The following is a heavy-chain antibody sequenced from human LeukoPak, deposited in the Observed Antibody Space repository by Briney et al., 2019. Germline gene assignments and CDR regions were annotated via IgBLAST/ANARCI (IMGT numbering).Heavy chain of an antibody. CDR3: ARLVEQPYYYYYMDV. CDR2: IYYSGST. Sequence: KPSETLSLTCTVSGGSISSYYWSWIRQPPGKGLEWIGYIYYSGSTNYNPSLKSRVTISVDTSKNQFSLKLSSVTAADTAVYYCARLVEQPYYYYYMDVWGKGTTVTVSS. CDR1: GGSISSYY. D-gene: IGHD6-13*01. J-gene: IGHJ6*03. V-gene: IGHV4-59*08.